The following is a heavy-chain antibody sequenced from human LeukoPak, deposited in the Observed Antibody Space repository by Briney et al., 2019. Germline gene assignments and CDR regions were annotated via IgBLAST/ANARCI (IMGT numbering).Heavy chain of an antibody. J-gene: IGHJ3*02. CDR2: IWYDGSNK. Sequence: GGSLRLSCAASGFTFSSYAMHWVRQAPGKGLEWVAVIWYDGSNKYYADSVKGRFTISRDNSKNTLYLQVNSLRAEDTAVYYCARVGYYGSGSYYNIGDAFDIWGQGTMVTVSS. V-gene: IGHV3-33*08. D-gene: IGHD3-10*01. CDR1: GFTFSSYA. CDR3: ARVGYYGSGSYYNIGDAFDI.